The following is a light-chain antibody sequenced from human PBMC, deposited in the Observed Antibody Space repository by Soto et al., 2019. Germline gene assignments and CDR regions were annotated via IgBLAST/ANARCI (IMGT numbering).Light chain of an antibody. V-gene: IGLV2-11*01. J-gene: IGLJ1*01. CDR2: DVS. CDR1: SSDVGVYNY. Sequence: QSALTQPRSVSGSPGQSVTISCTGTSSDVGVYNYVSWYQQYPGKAPKIMIYDVSKRPSGVPDRFSGSKSDNTASLTISGLRAEDEADYYCCSYAGSSTFVFGIGTKVTVL. CDR3: CSYAGSSTFV.